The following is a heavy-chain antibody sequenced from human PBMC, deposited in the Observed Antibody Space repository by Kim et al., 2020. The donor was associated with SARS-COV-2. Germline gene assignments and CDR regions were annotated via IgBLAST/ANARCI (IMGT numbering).Heavy chain of an antibody. V-gene: IGHV1-18*01. CDR3: ARSSLYSSCDY. D-gene: IGHD6-6*01. J-gene: IGHJ4*02. CDR2: T. Sequence: TNYDQKLQGRVTMTTHTSTSTAYMELRSLRSDDTAVYYCARSSLYSSCDYWGQGTLVTVSS.